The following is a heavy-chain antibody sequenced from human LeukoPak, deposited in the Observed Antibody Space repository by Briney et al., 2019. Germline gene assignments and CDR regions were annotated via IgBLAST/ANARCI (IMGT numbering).Heavy chain of an antibody. CDR2: ISPYNDNT. D-gene: IGHD3-22*01. CDR3: ARVSGSLLTSDY. Sequence: ASVKVSCKASGYTFTSHGITWVRQAPGQGLEWMGWISPYNDNTDSAQKFQGRVTMTTDTSTSTAYMELRSLRFDDTAVYYCARVSGSLLTSDYWGQGTLVTVSS. CDR1: GYTFTSHG. J-gene: IGHJ4*02. V-gene: IGHV1-18*01.